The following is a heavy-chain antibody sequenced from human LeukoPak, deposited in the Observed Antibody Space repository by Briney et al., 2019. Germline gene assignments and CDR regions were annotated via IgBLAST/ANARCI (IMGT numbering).Heavy chain of an antibody. D-gene: IGHD3-3*01. CDR2: IYYSGST. Sequence: SETLSLTCTVSGGSISSYYWSWIRQPPGKGLEWIGYIYYSGSTNYNPSLKSRVTMSVDTSKNQFSLKLSSVTAADTAVYYCARVRFLEWLPDAFNIWGQGTMVTVSS. CDR1: GGSISSYY. CDR3: ARVRFLEWLPDAFNI. J-gene: IGHJ3*02. V-gene: IGHV4-59*01.